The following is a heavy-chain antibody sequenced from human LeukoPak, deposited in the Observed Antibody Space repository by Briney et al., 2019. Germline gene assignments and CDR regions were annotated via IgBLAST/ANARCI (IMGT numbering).Heavy chain of an antibody. CDR2: IIPIFGTA. D-gene: IGHD6-6*01. CDR1: GGTFSSYA. J-gene: IGHJ4*02. CDR3: ASRASARPSGID. V-gene: IGHV1-69*05. Sequence: SAKVSCKASGGTFSSYAISWVRQAPGQGLEWMGGIIPIFGTANYAQKFQGRVTITTDESTSTAYMELSSLRSEDTAVYYCASRASARPSGIDWGQGTLVTVSS.